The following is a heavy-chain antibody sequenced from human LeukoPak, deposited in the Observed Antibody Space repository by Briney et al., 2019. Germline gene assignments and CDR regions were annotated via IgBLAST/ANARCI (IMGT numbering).Heavy chain of an antibody. CDR3: AKTTVGYSSGRYPGWPVDY. Sequence: GRSLRLSCAASGFIFSSYGMHWVRQAPGKGLEWVSGIFGSGGSAHYADSVKGRFTIFRDNSKNTVYLQMNSLRAEDTAVYYCAKTTVGYSSGRYPGWPVDYWGQGTLVTVSS. CDR1: GFIFSSYG. J-gene: IGHJ4*02. D-gene: IGHD6-19*01. V-gene: IGHV3-23*01. CDR2: IFGSGGSA.